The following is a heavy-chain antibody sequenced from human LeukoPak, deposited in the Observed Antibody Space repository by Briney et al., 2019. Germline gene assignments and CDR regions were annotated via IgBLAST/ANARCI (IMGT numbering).Heavy chain of an antibody. J-gene: IGHJ4*02. CDR2: IYSGGST. V-gene: IGHV3-66*01. D-gene: IGHD6-19*01. CDR3: IVLAVTGTFGFDY. Sequence: AGGSLRLSCAASGFTVSSNYMSWVRQAPGKGLEWVSVIYSGGSTYYADSVKGRFTISRDNSKNTLYLQMNSLRAEDTAVYYCIVLAVTGTFGFDYWGQGTLVTVSS. CDR1: GFTVSSNY.